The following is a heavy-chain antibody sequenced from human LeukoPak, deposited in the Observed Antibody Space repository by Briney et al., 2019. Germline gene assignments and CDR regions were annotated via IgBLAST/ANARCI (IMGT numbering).Heavy chain of an antibody. J-gene: IGHJ4*02. D-gene: IGHD1-26*01. Sequence: GGSLRLSCAASGIIFSNYWMSWVRQAPGKGLEWVANIKQDGSEKYYVDSVKGRFTISRDNAKNSLYLQMNSLRAEDTAVYYCATSFSAPANYWGQGTLVTVSS. CDR1: GIIFSNYW. V-gene: IGHV3-7*01. CDR3: ATSFSAPANY. CDR2: IKQDGSEK.